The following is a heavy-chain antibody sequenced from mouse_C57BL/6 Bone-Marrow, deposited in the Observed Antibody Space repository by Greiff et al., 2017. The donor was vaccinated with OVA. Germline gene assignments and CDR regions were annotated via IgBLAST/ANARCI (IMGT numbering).Heavy chain of an antibody. Sequence: EVQLVESGGGLVKPGGSLKLSCAASGFTFSSYAMSWVRQTPEKGLEWFATISDGDSYTDYTENVKGRFTISIDTAKNNLYLQLSRLKSEDTAMYYCARDEGGIAYWGQGTLVTVSA. V-gene: IGHV5-4*01. CDR1: GFTFSSYA. D-gene: IGHD1-1*02. CDR3: ARDEGGIAY. CDR2: ISDGDSYT. J-gene: IGHJ3*01.